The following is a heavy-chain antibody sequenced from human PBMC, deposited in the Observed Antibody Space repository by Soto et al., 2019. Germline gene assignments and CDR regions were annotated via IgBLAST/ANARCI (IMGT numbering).Heavy chain of an antibody. CDR3: ARDPSMIVVVTEPPAEYFPH. D-gene: IGHD3-22*01. Sequence: QVQLVQSGAEVKKPGSSVKVSCKASGGTFSSYTISWVRQAPGPGLEWMGRIIPILGIANYAQKFQGRVTITADKATSTAYMELSSLRSEDTAVYYCARDPSMIVVVTEPPAEYFPHWGQGTLVTVSS. CDR1: GGTFSSYT. CDR2: IIPILGIA. V-gene: IGHV1-69*08. J-gene: IGHJ1*01.